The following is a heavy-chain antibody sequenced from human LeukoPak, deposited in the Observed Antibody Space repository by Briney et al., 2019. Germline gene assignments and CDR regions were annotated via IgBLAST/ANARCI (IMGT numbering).Heavy chain of an antibody. J-gene: IGHJ6*02. CDR3: ARDYRHNRGYYYGMDV. V-gene: IGHV1-69*13. Sequence: SVKVSCKASGGTFSSYAISWVRQAPGQGLEWMGGIIPIFGTANYAQKFQGRVTITADESTNTAYMELSSLRSEDTAVYYCARDYRHNRGYYYGMDVWGQGTTVTVSS. CDR1: GGTFSSYA. D-gene: IGHD3-16*02. CDR2: IIPIFGTA.